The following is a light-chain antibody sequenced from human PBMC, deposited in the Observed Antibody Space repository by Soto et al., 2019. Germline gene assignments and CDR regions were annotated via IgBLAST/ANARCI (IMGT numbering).Light chain of an antibody. V-gene: IGKV2-30*01. CDR1: QSLVYVNGDTY. J-gene: IGKJ2*01. Sequence: DVVMTQSPVSLPVTLGQPASISCRSSQSLVYVNGDTYLDWFQHRPGQSPRRLIYKVSNRDSGVPDRSSGSGSGPDFTLKTIRVDAEVVGVHYCMQGTHWPYTFGQGTKLEIK. CDR2: KVS. CDR3: MQGTHWPYT.